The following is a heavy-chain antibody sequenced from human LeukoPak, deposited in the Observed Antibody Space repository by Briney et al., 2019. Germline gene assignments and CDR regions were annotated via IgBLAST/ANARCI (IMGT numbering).Heavy chain of an antibody. D-gene: IGHD1-26*01. CDR2: TKSKTDGGTT. V-gene: IGHV3-15*01. CDR1: GFSFSNAW. CDR3: TTPHSGSYFDY. J-gene: IGHJ4*02. Sequence: GSLRLSCAASGFSFSNAWMSWVRQAPGKGLEWVGRTKSKTDGGTTDYAAPVKGRFTISRDDSKNTLYLQMNSLKTEDTAVYYCTTPHSGSYFDYWGQGTLVTVSS.